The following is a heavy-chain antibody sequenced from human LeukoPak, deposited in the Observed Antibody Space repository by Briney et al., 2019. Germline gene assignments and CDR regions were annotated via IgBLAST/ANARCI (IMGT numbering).Heavy chain of an antibody. D-gene: IGHD2-2*01. Sequence: GESLKISCKGSGYSFTSYWIGWVRQMPGKGLEWMGIIYPGDSDTRYSPSFQGQVTISADKSISTAYLQWSSLKASDTAMYYCARLLTFSTSHAKGVHYFDYWGQGTLVTVSS. CDR2: IYPGDSDT. V-gene: IGHV5-51*01. CDR3: ARLLTFSTSHAKGVHYFDY. CDR1: GYSFTSYW. J-gene: IGHJ4*02.